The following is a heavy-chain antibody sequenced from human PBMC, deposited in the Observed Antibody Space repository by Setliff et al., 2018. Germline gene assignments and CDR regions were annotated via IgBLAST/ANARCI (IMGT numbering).Heavy chain of an antibody. CDR3: TRRGSTSTNWFDP. Sequence: GGSLRLSCAASGFTFSDYYMSWIRQAPGKGLEWVSHISMSGGTIYYADSVKGRFAISRDNAKNSLYLQMNSLKTEDTAVYYCTRRGSTSTNWFDPWGQGTLVTVSS. CDR1: GFTFSDYY. J-gene: IGHJ5*02. V-gene: IGHV3-11*01. CDR2: ISMSGGTI. D-gene: IGHD2-2*01.